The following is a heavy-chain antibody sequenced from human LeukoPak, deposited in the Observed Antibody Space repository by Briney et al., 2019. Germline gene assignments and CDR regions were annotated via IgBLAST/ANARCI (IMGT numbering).Heavy chain of an antibody. CDR3: ARDSRFGKLLIPYFDY. V-gene: IGHV3-48*02. CDR2: ITSRSSSI. CDR1: GFTFSNYN. Sequence: GGSLRLSCAASGFTFSNYNMNWVRQAPGKGLEWVSYITSRSSSIYCADSVKGRFTISRDNARNSLYLQMNSLRDEDTAVYYCARDSRFGKLLIPYFDYWGQGTLVTVSS. D-gene: IGHD3-10*01. J-gene: IGHJ4*02.